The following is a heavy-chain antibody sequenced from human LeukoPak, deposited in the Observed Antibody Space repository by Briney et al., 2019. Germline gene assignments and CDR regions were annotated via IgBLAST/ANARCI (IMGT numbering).Heavy chain of an antibody. D-gene: IGHD3-22*01. J-gene: IGHJ4*02. CDR1: GGSISSGGYS. V-gene: IGHV4-30-2*01. Sequence: PSETLSLTCAVSGGSISSGGYSWSWIRQPPGKGLEWIGYIYHSGSTYYNPSLKSRVTISVDRSKSQFSLKLSSVTAADTAVYYCARGHYYGFDYWGQGTLVTVSS. CDR3: ARGHYYGFDY. CDR2: IYHSGST.